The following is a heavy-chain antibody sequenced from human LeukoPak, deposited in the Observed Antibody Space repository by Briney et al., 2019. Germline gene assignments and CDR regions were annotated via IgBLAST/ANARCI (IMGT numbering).Heavy chain of an antibody. CDR1: GTSIGSGRHY. J-gene: IGHJ5*02. CDR2: IYYSGGT. CDR3: ASARPFDH. D-gene: IGHD6-6*01. Sequence: SETLSLTCTVSGTSIGSGRHYWSWLRHHPGKGLEWIGYIYYSGGTYTTPSLKSRVTMSVDTSKNQFSLKLNSVTAADTAVYYCASARPFDHGSQGRLVIASS. V-gene: IGHV4-31*03.